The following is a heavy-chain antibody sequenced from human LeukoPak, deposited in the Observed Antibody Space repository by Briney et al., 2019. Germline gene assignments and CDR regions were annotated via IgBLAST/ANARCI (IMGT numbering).Heavy chain of an antibody. Sequence: ASVKVSCKASGYTFTSYGISWVRQAPGQGLEWMGWISAYNGNTNYAQKLQGRVTMTTDTSTRTAYMELSSLRSEDTAVYYCASPRELKRRHDAFDMWGQGTMVTVSS. J-gene: IGHJ3*02. CDR3: ASPRELKRRHDAFDM. CDR1: GYTFTSYG. V-gene: IGHV1-18*01. CDR2: ISAYNGNT. D-gene: IGHD1-1*01.